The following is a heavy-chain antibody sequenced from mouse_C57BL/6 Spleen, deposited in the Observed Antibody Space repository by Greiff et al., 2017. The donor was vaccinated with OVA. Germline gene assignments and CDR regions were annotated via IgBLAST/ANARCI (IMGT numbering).Heavy chain of an antibody. CDR1: GFNIKDYY. V-gene: IGHV14-2*01. Sequence: EVKLMESGAELVKPGASVKLSCTASGFNIKDYYMHWVKQRTEQGLEWIGRIDPEDGETKYAPKFQGKATITADTSSNTAYLQLSSLTSEDTAVYYGARDDYDPYYAMDYWGQGTTLTVSS. D-gene: IGHD2-4*01. CDR2: IDPEDGET. J-gene: IGHJ2*01. CDR3: ARDDYDPYYAMDY.